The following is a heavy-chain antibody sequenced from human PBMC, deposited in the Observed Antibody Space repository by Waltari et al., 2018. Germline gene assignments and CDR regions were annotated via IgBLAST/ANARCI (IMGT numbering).Heavy chain of an antibody. Sequence: QVQLQESGPGLVKPSETLSLTCAVSGYSISSGYYWGWIRQPPGKGLEWIGSIYHSGSTYYHPSLKSRVTISVDTSKNQFSLKLSSVTAADTAVYYCARYSSSWYPIDYWGQGTLVTVSS. V-gene: IGHV4-38-2*01. CDR2: IYHSGST. D-gene: IGHD6-13*01. J-gene: IGHJ4*02. CDR1: GYSISSGYY. CDR3: ARYSSSWYPIDY.